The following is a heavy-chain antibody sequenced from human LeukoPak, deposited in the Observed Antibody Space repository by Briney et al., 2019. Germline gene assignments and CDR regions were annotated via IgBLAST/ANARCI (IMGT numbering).Heavy chain of an antibody. J-gene: IGHJ4*02. V-gene: IGHV3-48*02. CDR2: ISSSSSTI. CDR1: GFTFSSYS. CDR3: ATISDAHFDY. Sequence: GGSLRLSCAASGFTFSSYSMNWVRQAPGKGLEWVSYISSSSSTICYADSVKGRFTISRDNAKNSLYLQMNSLRDEDTAVYYCATISDAHFDYWGQGTLVTVSS.